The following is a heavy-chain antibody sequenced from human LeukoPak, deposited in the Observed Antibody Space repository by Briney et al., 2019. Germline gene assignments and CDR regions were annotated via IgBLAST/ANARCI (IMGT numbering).Heavy chain of an antibody. CDR1: GYTFTSYG. V-gene: IGHV1-18*01. Sequence: GASVKVSCKASGYTFTSYGISWGRQAPGQGLEWMGWISAYNGNTNYAQKLQGRVTMTTDTSTSTAYMELRSLRSDDTAVYYCARRIVGATTTFSPIPRSDWFDPWGQGTLVTVSS. D-gene: IGHD1-26*01. CDR2: ISAYNGNT. J-gene: IGHJ5*02. CDR3: ARRIVGATTTFSPIPRSDWFDP.